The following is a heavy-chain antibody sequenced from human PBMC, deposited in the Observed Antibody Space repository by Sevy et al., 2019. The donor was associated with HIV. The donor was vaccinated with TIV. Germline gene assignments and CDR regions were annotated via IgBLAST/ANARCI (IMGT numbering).Heavy chain of an antibody. CDR1: GFTFGDYA. J-gene: IGHJ4*02. V-gene: IGHV3-49*03. CDR3: SRARGTVDTPECYLDY. D-gene: IGHD5-18*01. CDR2: IRRNSYEPYGGTT. Sequence: GGSLRLSCTSSGFTFGDYAMSWFRQAPGKGLEWVAFIRRNSYEPYGGTTEYDESVKGRVTILRDDYKGMAYLQMNGLSTGDTAVYLCSRARGTVDTPECYLDYWGQGVLVTVSS.